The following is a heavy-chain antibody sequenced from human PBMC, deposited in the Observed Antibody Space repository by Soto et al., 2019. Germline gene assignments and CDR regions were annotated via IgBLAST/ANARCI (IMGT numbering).Heavy chain of an antibody. V-gene: IGHV4-30-4*01. J-gene: IGHJ5*02. CDR1: GGSISSGDYY. CDR3: ARDTDYGADNWFDP. CDR2: IYYSGST. D-gene: IGHD4-17*01. Sequence: QVQLQESGPGLVKPSQTLSLTCTVSGGSISSGDYYWSWIRQPPGKGLEWIGYIYYSGSTYYNPSLKRRVTISVDTSKNQFSLKLSSVTASDTAVYYCARDTDYGADNWFDPWGQGTLVTVSS.